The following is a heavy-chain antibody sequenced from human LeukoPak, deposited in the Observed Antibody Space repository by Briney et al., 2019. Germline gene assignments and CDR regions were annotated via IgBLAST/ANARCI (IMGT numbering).Heavy chain of an antibody. CDR2: INHSGST. CDR3: AKSNGYGLVDI. Sequence: SETLSLTCAVYGGSFSGDYWSWIRQPPGKGLEWIGQINHSGSTNYNPSLKSRVTISLDTSKNQFSLKLRSVTAADTAVYYCAKSNGYGLVDIWGQGTMVTVSS. D-gene: IGHD3-10*01. CDR1: GGSFSGDY. V-gene: IGHV4-34*01. J-gene: IGHJ3*02.